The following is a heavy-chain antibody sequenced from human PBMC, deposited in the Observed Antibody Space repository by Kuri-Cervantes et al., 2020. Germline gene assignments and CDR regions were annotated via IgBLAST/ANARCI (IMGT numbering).Heavy chain of an antibody. CDR2: IYTSGST. D-gene: IGHD3-10*01. Sequence: SETLSLTSAVYGGSFSGYYWSWIRQPAGKGLEWIGRIYTSGSTNYNPSLKSRVTISVDTSKNQFSLKLSSVTAADTAVYYCARVRRVFSWFDPWGQGTLVTVSS. V-gene: IGHV4-59*10. CDR3: ARVRRVFSWFDP. CDR1: GGSFSGYY. J-gene: IGHJ5*02.